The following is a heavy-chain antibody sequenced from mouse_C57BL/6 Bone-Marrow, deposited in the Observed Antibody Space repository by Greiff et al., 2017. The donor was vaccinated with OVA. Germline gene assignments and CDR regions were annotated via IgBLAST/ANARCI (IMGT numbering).Heavy chain of an antibody. CDR3: TTCPYYYGSSYAMDY. Sequence: VQLQQSGAELVRPGASVKLSCTASGFTITDDYMHWVKQRPEQGLEWIGWIDPENGDTEYASKFQGKATITADTSSNTAYLQLSSLTSEDTAVYYCTTCPYYYGSSYAMDYWGQGTSVTVST. CDR1: GFTITDDY. CDR2: IDPENGDT. V-gene: IGHV14-4*01. D-gene: IGHD1-1*01. J-gene: IGHJ4*01.